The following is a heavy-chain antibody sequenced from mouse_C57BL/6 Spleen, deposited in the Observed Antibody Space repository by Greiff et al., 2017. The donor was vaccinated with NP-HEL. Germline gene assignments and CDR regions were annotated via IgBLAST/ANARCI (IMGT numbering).Heavy chain of an antibody. CDR3: ARPSYDYDAFDY. Sequence: VQLQQSGAELARPGASVKMSCKASGYTFTSYTMHWVKQRPGQGLEWIGYINPSSGYTKYNQKFKDKATLTADKSSSTAYMQLSSLTSEDSAVYYCARPSYDYDAFDYWGQGTTLTVSS. V-gene: IGHV1-4*01. J-gene: IGHJ2*01. CDR1: GYTFTSYT. D-gene: IGHD2-4*01. CDR2: INPSSGYT.